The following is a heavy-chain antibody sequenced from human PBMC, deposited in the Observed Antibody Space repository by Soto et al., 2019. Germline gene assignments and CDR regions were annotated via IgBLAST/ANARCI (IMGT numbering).Heavy chain of an antibody. CDR1: GFTFSSYW. CDR2: IKQDGSEK. CDR3: ARDSFPGDRVRYFDY. V-gene: IGHV3-7*03. D-gene: IGHD7-27*01. Sequence: GGSLRLSCAASGFTFSSYWMSWVRQAPGKGLEWVANIKQDGSEKYYVDSVKGRFTISRDNAKNSLYLQMNSLRAEDTAVYYCARDSFPGDRVRYFDYWGQGTLVTVSS. J-gene: IGHJ4*02.